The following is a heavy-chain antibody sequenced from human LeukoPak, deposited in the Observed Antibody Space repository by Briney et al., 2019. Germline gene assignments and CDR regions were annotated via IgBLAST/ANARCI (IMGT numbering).Heavy chain of an antibody. CDR2: IYHSGST. D-gene: IGHD3-22*01. J-gene: IGHJ3*02. CDR3: ARDLGTRYYDSSGTDAFDI. CDR1: GGSISSSNW. V-gene: IGHV4-4*02. Sequence: SETLSLTCAVPGGSISSSNWWTWVRQPPGKGLEWIGEIYHSGSTNYSPSLKSRVTISVDTSKNQFSLKLSSVTAADTALYYCARDLGTRYYDSSGTDAFDIWGQGTMVTVSS.